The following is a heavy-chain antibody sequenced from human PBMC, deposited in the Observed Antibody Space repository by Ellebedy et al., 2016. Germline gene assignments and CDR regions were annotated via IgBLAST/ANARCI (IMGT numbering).Heavy chain of an antibody. J-gene: IGHJ4*02. Sequence: SETLSLTCSVSGGSITSDYWSWIRQPAGKGLEWIGRVDSSGNTNYNPSLKTRVTMSLDTSNNQFSLKLTSVTAADTGVYYCARGLTPHFDSWGQGTLVTVSS. CDR3: ARGLTPHFDS. V-gene: IGHV4-4*07. CDR1: GGSITSDY. CDR2: VDSSGNT. D-gene: IGHD2-21*01.